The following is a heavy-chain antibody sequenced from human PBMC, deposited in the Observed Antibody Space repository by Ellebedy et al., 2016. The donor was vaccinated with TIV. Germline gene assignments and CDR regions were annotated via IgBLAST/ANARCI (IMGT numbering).Heavy chain of an antibody. CDR1: GYTFTSYY. J-gene: IGHJ4*02. D-gene: IGHD2-2*01. V-gene: IGHV1-46*01. CDR2: INPSGGTT. Sequence: AASVTVSCKASGYTFTSYYMHWVRQAPGQGLEWMGIINPSGGTTFYAQKFHGRVTMTRDTSTSTVYMDLSGLRSEDTAVYYCARDLRQLPTHWGQGTLVTVSS. CDR3: ARDLRQLPTH.